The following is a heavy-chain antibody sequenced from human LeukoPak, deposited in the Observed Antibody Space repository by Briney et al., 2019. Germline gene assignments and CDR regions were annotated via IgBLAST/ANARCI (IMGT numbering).Heavy chain of an antibody. J-gene: IGHJ5*02. CDR3: ARQLVTTGFAH. D-gene: IGHD1-1*01. V-gene: IGHV6-1*01. CDR2: TFYRSKWFL. CDR1: GDSVSSINAT. Sequence: SQTLSLTFALSGDSVSSINATWNWIRQSPSRGLEWLGRTFYRSKWFLDSATSVKGRVTINPDTSKNHFSLQLRSVTPEDTAVYYCARQLVTTGFAHWGQGTLVTVSS.